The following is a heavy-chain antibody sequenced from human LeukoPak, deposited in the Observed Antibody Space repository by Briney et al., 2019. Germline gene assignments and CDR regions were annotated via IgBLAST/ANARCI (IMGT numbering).Heavy chain of an antibody. V-gene: IGHV4-39*01. CDR3: ARLYQLLPNLFDY. CDR2: IYYSGST. D-gene: IGHD2-2*01. Sequence: SETLSLTCTVSGGSISSSSYYWGWLRQPPGKGLEWIGSIYYSGSTYYNPSLKSRVTISVDTSKNQFSLKLSSVTAADTAVYYCARLYQLLPNLFDYWGQGTLVTVSS. J-gene: IGHJ4*02. CDR1: GGSISSSSYY.